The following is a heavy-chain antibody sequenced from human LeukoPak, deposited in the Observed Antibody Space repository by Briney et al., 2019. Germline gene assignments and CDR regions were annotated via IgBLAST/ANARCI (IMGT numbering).Heavy chain of an antibody. V-gene: IGHV1-2*04. D-gene: IGHD3-16*01. CDR1: GYTFTAYY. CDR2: ITPRNGGT. J-gene: IGHJ4*02. CDR3: VRGIEGGSGSYSKLPGGY. Sequence: ASVKVSCKASGYTFTAYYIHWVRQAPGQGLEWMGWITPRNGGTNYAQKFQGWVTLTRDTSISTAYLELGRLRSDDTAVYYCVRGIEGGSGSYSKLPGGYWGQGTLVTVSS.